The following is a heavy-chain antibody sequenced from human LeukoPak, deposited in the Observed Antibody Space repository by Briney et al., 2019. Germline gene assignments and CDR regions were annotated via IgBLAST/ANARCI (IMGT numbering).Heavy chain of an antibody. CDR3: ARQSRKGSSGYWVNYYYMDV. CDR1: GGSLRSYY. V-gene: IGHV4-4*09. J-gene: IGHJ6*03. CDR2: IYTSGST. D-gene: IGHD3-22*01. Sequence: SETLSLTCTVSGGSLRSYYWSWLRQPPAKGREWIGYIYTSGSTNYNPSLKIRVTITVHTSKNQFSLKLSSVPAADTAVYYCARQSRKGSSGYWVNYYYMDVWGKGTTVTVSS.